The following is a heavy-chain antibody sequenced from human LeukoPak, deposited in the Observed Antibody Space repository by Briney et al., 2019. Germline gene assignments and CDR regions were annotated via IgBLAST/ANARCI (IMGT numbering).Heavy chain of an antibody. D-gene: IGHD6-19*01. Sequence: SETLSLTCTVSGGSISSYYWSWIRQPPGKGLEWIGYIYYSGSTNYNPSLKSRVTISVDTSKNQFSLKPSSVTAADTAVYYCARAVAGTGHFDYWGQGTLVTVSS. V-gene: IGHV4-59*01. CDR3: ARAVAGTGHFDY. CDR1: GGSISSYY. J-gene: IGHJ4*02. CDR2: IYYSGST.